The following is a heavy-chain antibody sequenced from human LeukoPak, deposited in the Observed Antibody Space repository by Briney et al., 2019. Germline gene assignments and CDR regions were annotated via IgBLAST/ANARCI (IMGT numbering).Heavy chain of an antibody. Sequence: SETLSLTCTVSGGSISSGGYYWSWTRQHPGKGLEWIGCIYHSGTTYYNPSLKSRITISVDTSKNQFSLKLSSVTAADTAVYFCARDRGGSYHYYGMDVWGQGTTVTVSS. J-gene: IGHJ6*02. V-gene: IGHV4-31*03. D-gene: IGHD6-25*01. CDR1: GGSISSGGYY. CDR3: ARDRGGSYHYYGMDV. CDR2: IYHSGTT.